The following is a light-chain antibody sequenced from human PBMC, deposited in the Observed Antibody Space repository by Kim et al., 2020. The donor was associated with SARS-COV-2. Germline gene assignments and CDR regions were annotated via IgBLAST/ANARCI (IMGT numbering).Light chain of an antibody. V-gene: IGLV1-40*01. Sequence: VTISCTGSASDVGAGYGVHWYRRLPGEAHKVLIDGNIDRPLGVPDRFSGSKSGTSASLAITGLQAEDEGDYFCQSYDTSLSACVIFGGGTQLTVL. CDR3: QSYDTSLSACVI. CDR1: ASDVGAGYG. J-gene: IGLJ2*01. CDR2: GNI.